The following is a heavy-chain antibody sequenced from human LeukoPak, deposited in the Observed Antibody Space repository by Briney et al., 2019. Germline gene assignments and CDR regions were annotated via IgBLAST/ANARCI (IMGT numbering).Heavy chain of an antibody. J-gene: IGHJ4*02. CDR1: GGSIRSSYYY. D-gene: IGHD3-22*01. CDR2: IYDSGST. V-gene: IGHV4-39*07. CDR3: ARGNSYYDSSGAFDY. Sequence: SETLSLTCTVSGGSIRSSYYYWGWIRQPPGKGLEWIGSIYDSGSTYYNPSLKSRVSMSVDTSKNQFSLKLNSVTAADTAVYYCARGNSYYDSSGAFDYWGQGTLVTVPS.